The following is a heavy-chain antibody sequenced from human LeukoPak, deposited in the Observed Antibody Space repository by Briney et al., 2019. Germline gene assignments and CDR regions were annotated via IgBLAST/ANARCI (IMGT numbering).Heavy chain of an antibody. CDR3: ARDRGAYYYGSETPYYYYYYGMDV. Sequence: GGSLRLSCAASGFTFSSYGMHWVRQAPGKGLEWVAVICYDGSNKYYADSVKCRFTISRDNSKNTLYLQMNSLRAEDTAVYYCARDRGAYYYGSETPYYYYYYGMDVWGQGTTVTVSS. CDR1: GFTFSSYG. D-gene: IGHD3-10*01. CDR2: ICYDGSNK. J-gene: IGHJ6*02. V-gene: IGHV3-33*01.